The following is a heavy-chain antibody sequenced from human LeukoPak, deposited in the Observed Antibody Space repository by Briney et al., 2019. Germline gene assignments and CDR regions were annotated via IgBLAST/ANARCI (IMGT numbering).Heavy chain of an antibody. D-gene: IGHD3-10*01. CDR2: INPNSGGT. V-gene: IGHV1-2*02. CDR3: AGDYYGSGSYLAAFDI. Sequence: ASVKVSCKASGYTFTVYYMHWVRQAPGQGLEWMGWINPNSGGTNYAQKFQGRVTMTRDTSISTAYMELSRLRSDDTAVYYCAGDYYGSGSYLAAFDIWGQGTMVTVSS. J-gene: IGHJ3*02. CDR1: GYTFTVYY.